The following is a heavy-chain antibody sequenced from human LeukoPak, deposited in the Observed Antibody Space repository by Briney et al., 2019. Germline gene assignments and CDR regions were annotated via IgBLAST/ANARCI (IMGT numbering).Heavy chain of an antibody. Sequence: PGGSLRLSCTASGFTFGGYAMSWVRQAPGKGLEWVSAISGSGGSTYYADSVKGRFTISRDNSKNTLYLQMNSLRAEDTAVYYCANEKWGIAARPATGGDFDYWGQGTLVTVSS. D-gene: IGHD6-6*01. J-gene: IGHJ4*02. V-gene: IGHV3-23*01. CDR1: GFTFGGYA. CDR2: ISGSGGST. CDR3: ANEKWGIAARPATGGDFDY.